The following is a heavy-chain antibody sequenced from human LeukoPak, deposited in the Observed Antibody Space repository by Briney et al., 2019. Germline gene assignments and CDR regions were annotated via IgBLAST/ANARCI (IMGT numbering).Heavy chain of an antibody. D-gene: IGHD3-22*01. V-gene: IGHV3-23*01. CDR2: VSGSGGST. Sequence: GGSLRLSCAASGFTFSSYAMSWVRQAPGQGLEWVSSVSGSGGSTYHADSVKGRFTISRDNSKNTLYLQMNSLRPEDTAVYYCANGGYYYERAFDIWGHGTMVTVSS. CDR3: ANGGYYYERAFDI. J-gene: IGHJ3*02. CDR1: GFTFSSYA.